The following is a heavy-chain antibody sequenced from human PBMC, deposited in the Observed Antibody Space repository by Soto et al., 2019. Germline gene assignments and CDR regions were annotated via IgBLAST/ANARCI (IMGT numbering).Heavy chain of an antibody. V-gene: IGHV5-51*01. J-gene: IGHJ4*02. CDR1: GYSFTSYW. CDR3: ARLRIGDIVVVVAEYYFDY. D-gene: IGHD2-15*01. Sequence: PGESLKISCKGSGYSFTSYWIGWVRQMPGKGLEWMGIIYPGDSDTRYSPSFQGQVTISADKSISTAYLQWSSLKASDTAMYYCARLRIGDIVVVVAEYYFDYWGQGTLVTVSS. CDR2: IYPGDSDT.